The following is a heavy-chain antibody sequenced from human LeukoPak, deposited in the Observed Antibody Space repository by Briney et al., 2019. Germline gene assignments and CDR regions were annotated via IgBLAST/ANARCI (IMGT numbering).Heavy chain of an antibody. CDR2: ITRSSDYI. J-gene: IGHJ4*02. V-gene: IGHV3-21*01. Sequence: PGGSLRLSWAASGFTFSTYSMNWVRQAPGKGLEWVSSITRSSDYIYYSDSVRGRFTISRDNARNSLYLQMNSLRDEDTAVYYCARDVSTGSYYFDYWGQGTLVTVSS. D-gene: IGHD3-10*01. CDR3: ARDVSTGSYYFDY. CDR1: GFTFSTYS.